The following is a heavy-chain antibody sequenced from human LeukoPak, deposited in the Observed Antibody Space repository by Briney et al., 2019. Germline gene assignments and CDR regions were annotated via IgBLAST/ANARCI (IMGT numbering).Heavy chain of an antibody. V-gene: IGHV4-30-4*08. CDR1: GGSISSGDYY. J-gene: IGHJ4*02. CDR3: ARGGVSGYYYGRVRYFDY. D-gene: IGHD3-22*01. Sequence: SETLSLTCTVSGGSISSGDYYWIWIRQPPGKGLEWIGYIYYSGSTYYNPSPQSRLTISVDTSKNQFSLKLSSVTAADTAVYYCARGGVSGYYYGRVRYFDYWGQGTLVTVSS. CDR2: IYYSGST.